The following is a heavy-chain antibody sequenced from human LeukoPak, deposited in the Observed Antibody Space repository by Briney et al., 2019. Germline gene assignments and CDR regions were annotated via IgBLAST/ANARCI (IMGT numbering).Heavy chain of an antibody. CDR3: AREMGYCSSISCPTDY. D-gene: IGHD2-2*01. CDR1: GFTFSSYA. Sequence: GGSLTLSCAASGFTFSSYAMHWVRQAPGKGLEYVSAISSNGGSTYYANSVKGRFTISRDNSKNTLYLQMGSLRAEDMAVYYCAREMGYCSSISCPTDYWGQGTLVTVSS. V-gene: IGHV3-64*01. J-gene: IGHJ4*02. CDR2: ISSNGGST.